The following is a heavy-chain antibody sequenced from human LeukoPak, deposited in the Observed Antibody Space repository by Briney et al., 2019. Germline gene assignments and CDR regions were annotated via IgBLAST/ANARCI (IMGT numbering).Heavy chain of an antibody. CDR2: IKQDGSEK. D-gene: IGHD6-19*01. V-gene: IGHV3-7*01. CDR3: ARDRKGSGWDYYYYGMDV. Sequence: PGGSLRLSCAASGFTFSSYWTSWVRQAPGKGLEWVANIKQDGSEKYYVDSVKGRFTISRDNAKNSLYLQMNSLRAEDAAVYYCARDRKGSGWDYYYYGMDVWGQGTTVTVSS. J-gene: IGHJ6*02. CDR1: GFTFSSYW.